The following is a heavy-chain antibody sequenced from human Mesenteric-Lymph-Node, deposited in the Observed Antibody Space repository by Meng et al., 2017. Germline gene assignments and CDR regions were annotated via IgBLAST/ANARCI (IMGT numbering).Heavy chain of an antibody. D-gene: IGHD4-17*01. CDR2: IYYSGST. CDR1: GGSISSGGFY. CDR3: ARTNYGDYNWFDP. Sequence: QVQLEESGPGLVKPSQTLSLTCTVSGGSISSGGFYWSWIRQHPGKGLEWIGYIYYSGSTYYNPSLRSRVAISIDTSKNQFSLKLTSVTAADTAVYFCARTNYGDYNWFDPWGQGTLVTVSS. V-gene: IGHV4-31*03. J-gene: IGHJ5*02.